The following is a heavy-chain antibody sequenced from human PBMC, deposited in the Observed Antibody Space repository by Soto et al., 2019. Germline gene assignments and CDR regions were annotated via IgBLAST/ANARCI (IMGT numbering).Heavy chain of an antibody. J-gene: IGHJ4*02. Sequence: ASVKVSCKASGYSFTNNDVTWVRQATGQGLEWMGWISAYNGNTNYAQKLQGRVTMTTDTSTSTAYMELRSLRSDDTAVYYCARYYYDSSGYYLSFDYWGQGTLVTVSS. D-gene: IGHD3-22*01. CDR3: ARYYYDSSGYYLSFDY. CDR1: GYSFTNND. V-gene: IGHV1-18*01. CDR2: ISAYNGNT.